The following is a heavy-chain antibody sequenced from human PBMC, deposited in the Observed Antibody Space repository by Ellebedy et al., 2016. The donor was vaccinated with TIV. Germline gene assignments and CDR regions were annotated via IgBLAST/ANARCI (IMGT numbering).Heavy chain of an antibody. CDR1: GFTFNSAW. J-gene: IGHJ4*02. V-gene: IGHV3-15*01. D-gene: IGHD3-10*01. Sequence: PGGSLRLSCAASGFTFNSAWMTWVRQAPGKGPEWVGRIKSKTDGGTTDYAAPVKGRFTISRDDSKNTLFLQMNSLKTEDTAVYYCSTRYYHGSGNYYLFEYWGRGTLVTVSS. CDR2: IKSKTDGGTT. CDR3: STRYYHGSGNYYLFEY.